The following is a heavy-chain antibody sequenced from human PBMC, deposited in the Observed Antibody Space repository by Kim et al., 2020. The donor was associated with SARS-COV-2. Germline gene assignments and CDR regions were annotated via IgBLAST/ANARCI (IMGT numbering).Heavy chain of an antibody. D-gene: IGHD6-13*01. V-gene: IGHV3-53*01. J-gene: IGHJ4*02. CDR2: IYSGGST. CDR1: GFTVSSNY. Sequence: GGSLRLSCAASGFTVSSNYMSWVRQAPGKGLEWVSVIYSGGSTYYADSVKGRFTISRDNSKNTLYLQMNSLRAEDTAVYYCAREGAAAGTEHFDYWGQGTLVTVSS. CDR3: AREGAAAGTEHFDY.